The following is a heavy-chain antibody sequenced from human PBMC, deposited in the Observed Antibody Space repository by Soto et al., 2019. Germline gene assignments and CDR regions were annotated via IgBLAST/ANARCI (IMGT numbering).Heavy chain of an antibody. CDR2: IIPIFGTA. J-gene: IGHJ5*02. V-gene: IGHV1-69*01. D-gene: IGHD2-2*02. CDR3: ARFRRYCSSTSCYTGNWFDP. Sequence: QVQLVQSGAEVKKPGSSVKVSCKASGGTFSSYAISWVRQAPGQGLEWMGGIIPIFGTANYAQKFQGRVTITADESTSTAYMELSSLRSEDTAVYYCARFRRYCSSTSCYTGNWFDPWGQGTLVTVSS. CDR1: GGTFSSYA.